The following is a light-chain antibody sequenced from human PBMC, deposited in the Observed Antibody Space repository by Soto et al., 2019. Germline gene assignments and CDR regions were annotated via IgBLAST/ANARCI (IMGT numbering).Light chain of an antibody. V-gene: IGKV3D-15*01. Sequence: EIVMAQAPLTLFASPGERGTPSCRASQSVSSSYLAWYQQKPGQAPRLLIYGASSRATGIPDRFSGSGSGTEFTLTITSLRSEDFAVYYCLQDYNYPWTFGQGTKVDI. CDR3: LQDYNYPWT. CDR1: QSVSSSY. J-gene: IGKJ1*01. CDR2: GAS.